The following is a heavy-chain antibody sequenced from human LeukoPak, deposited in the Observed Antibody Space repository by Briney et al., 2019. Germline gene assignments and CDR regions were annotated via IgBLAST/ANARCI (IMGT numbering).Heavy chain of an antibody. Sequence: SSQTLSLTCTVSGGSISSGGYYWSRIRQHPGKGLEWIGYIYYSGSTYYNPSLKSRVTISVDTSKNQFSLKLSSVTAADTAVYYCARVDSSSWYGYWGQGTLVTVSS. D-gene: IGHD6-13*01. V-gene: IGHV4-31*03. J-gene: IGHJ4*02. CDR2: IYYSGST. CDR1: GGSISSGGYY. CDR3: ARVDSSSWYGY.